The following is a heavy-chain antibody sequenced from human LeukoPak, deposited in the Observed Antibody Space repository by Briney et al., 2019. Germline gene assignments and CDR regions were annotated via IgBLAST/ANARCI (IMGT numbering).Heavy chain of an antibody. D-gene: IGHD2-21*02. V-gene: IGHV1-69*04. CDR3: ARDRAYCGGDCHFDY. CDR2: IIPILGIA. Sequence: VASVKVSCKASGGTFSSYAISWVRQAPGQGLEWMGRIIPILGIANYAQKFQGRVTITADKSTSTAYMELSSLRSEDTAVYYCARDRAYCGGDCHFDYWGQGTLVTVSS. J-gene: IGHJ4*02. CDR1: GGTFSSYA.